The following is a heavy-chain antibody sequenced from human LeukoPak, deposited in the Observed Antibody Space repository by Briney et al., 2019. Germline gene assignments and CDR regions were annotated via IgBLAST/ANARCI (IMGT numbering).Heavy chain of an antibody. CDR2: ISSSSSTI. CDR1: GFTFSSYS. CDR3: ARRGGDDQWDV. V-gene: IGHV3-48*02. Sequence: GGSLRLSCAASGFTFSSYSMNWVRQAPGKGLEWVSYISSSSSTIYYADSVKGRFTISRDKAKNSLFLQMNSLRDDDTAVYYCARRGGDDQWDVWGQGTTVTVSS. J-gene: IGHJ6*02. D-gene: IGHD3-16*01.